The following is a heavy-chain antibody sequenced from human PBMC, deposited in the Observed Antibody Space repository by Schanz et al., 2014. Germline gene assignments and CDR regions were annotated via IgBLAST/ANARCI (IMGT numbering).Heavy chain of an antibody. CDR2: ISSDGNQQ. Sequence: QVQLVESGGGVVRPGGSLRLSCAGSGFTFSNYAIHWVRQAPGKGLEWVGVISSDGNQQYYVDSVRGRFTMSRDNAKNSLYLQMNSLRADDSAIYYCAKDHPSSGWPAFDVWGQGTLVTVSS. V-gene: IGHV3-30*04. CDR1: GFTFSNYA. J-gene: IGHJ4*02. CDR3: AKDHPSSGWPAFDV. D-gene: IGHD6-19*01.